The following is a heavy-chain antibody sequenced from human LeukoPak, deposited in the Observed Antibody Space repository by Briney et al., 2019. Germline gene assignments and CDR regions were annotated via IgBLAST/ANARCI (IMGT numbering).Heavy chain of an antibody. CDR2: INPSSGGT. CDR3: ARDLPWTNQLIAVAGKNWFDP. D-gene: IGHD6-19*01. J-gene: IGHJ5*02. Sequence: ASVKVSCKASGYTFTGYYMHWVRQAPGRGLEWMGWINPSSGGTNYAQKFQGRVTMTRDTSISTAYMELSRLRSDDTAVYYCARDLPWTNQLIAVAGKNWFDPWGQGTLVTVSS. CDR1: GYTFTGYY. V-gene: IGHV1-2*02.